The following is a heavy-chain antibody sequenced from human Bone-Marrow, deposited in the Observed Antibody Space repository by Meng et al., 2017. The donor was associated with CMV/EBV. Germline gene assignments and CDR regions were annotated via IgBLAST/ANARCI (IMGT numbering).Heavy chain of an antibody. Sequence: GESLKISCAASGFTFSSYSMHWVRQAPGKGLEWVAFIRYDGSNKYYADSVKGRFIISRDNARNSLYLQMDSLRVEDTALYYCAKDDAFDMWGQGTMVTVSS. CDR1: GFTFSSYS. CDR2: IRYDGSNK. V-gene: IGHV3-30*02. CDR3: AKDDAFDM. J-gene: IGHJ3*02.